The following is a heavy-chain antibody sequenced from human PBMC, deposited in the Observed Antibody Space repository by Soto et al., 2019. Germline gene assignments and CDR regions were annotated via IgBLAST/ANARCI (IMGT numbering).Heavy chain of an antibody. J-gene: IGHJ4*02. V-gene: IGHV3-33*01. CDR1: GFTFSSYG. CDR3: ARDCAGYSSGWYQRGGFDY. CDR2: IWYDASNK. D-gene: IGHD6-19*01. Sequence: QVQLVESGGGVVQPGRSLRLSCAASGFTFSSYGMHWVRQAPGKGLEWVAVIWYDASNKYYADSVKGRFTISRDNSKNTRYQQMNSLRAEDTAVYYCARDCAGYSSGWYQRGGFDYWGQGTLVTVSS.